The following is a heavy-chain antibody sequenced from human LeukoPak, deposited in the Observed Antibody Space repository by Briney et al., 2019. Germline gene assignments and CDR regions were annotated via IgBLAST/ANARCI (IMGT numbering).Heavy chain of an antibody. Sequence: GGSLRLSCAASGFTFDDYAMHWVRQAPGKGLEWVSGISWNSGSIGYADSAKGRFTISRDNAKNSLYLQMNSLRAEDTALYYCAKEGLGYGRYYFDYWGQGTLVTVSS. CDR1: GFTFDDYA. CDR3: AKEGLGYGRYYFDY. J-gene: IGHJ4*02. CDR2: ISWNSGSI. V-gene: IGHV3-9*01. D-gene: IGHD3-16*01.